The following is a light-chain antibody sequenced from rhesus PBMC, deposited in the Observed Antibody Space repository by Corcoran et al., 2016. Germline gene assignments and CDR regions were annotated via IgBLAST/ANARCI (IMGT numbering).Light chain of an antibody. V-gene: IGKV1-25*01. CDR3: QQRNSYPLT. CDR2: EAS. Sequence: DIQMTQSPSSLSASVGDRVTITCRASQGISSFLAWYQQKPGKVPKLLIYEASTLQSGVPSRFSGSGSGTVFTLTLSSLQPEDFATYYYQQRNSYPLTFGGGTKVEIK. J-gene: IGKJ4*01. CDR1: QGISSF.